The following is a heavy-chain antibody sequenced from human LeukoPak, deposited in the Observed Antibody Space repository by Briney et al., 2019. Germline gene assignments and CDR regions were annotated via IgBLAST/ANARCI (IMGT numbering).Heavy chain of an antibody. CDR1: GFTFSSYA. CDR3: ARGAGSSGYYSLYGY. Sequence: QPGGSLRLSCAASGFTFSSYAMNWIRQAPGKGLEWVSYISSSGSTIYYADSVKGRFTISRDNAKNSLYLQMNSLRAEDTAVYYCARGAGSSGYYSLYGYWGQGTLVTVSS. CDR2: ISSSGSTI. V-gene: IGHV3-48*04. D-gene: IGHD3-22*01. J-gene: IGHJ4*02.